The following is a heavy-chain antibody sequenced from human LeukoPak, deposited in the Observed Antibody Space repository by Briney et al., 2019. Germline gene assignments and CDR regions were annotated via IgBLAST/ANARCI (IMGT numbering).Heavy chain of an antibody. CDR2: ISFYNGNT. V-gene: IGHV1-18*01. CDR3: ARSTTLTYYYDSSGQPMGV. CDR1: GYTLTSHG. Sequence: ASVKVSCKASGYTLTSHGISWVRQAPGQGLEWMGWISFYNGNTNYAQKFQGRMTMTTDTSTSTAYMELRSLRSEDTAVYYCARSTTLTYYYDSSGQPMGVWGQGTTVTVSS. J-gene: IGHJ6*02. D-gene: IGHD3-22*01.